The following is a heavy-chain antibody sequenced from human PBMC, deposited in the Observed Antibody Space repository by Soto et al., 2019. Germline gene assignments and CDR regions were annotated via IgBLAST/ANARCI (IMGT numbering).Heavy chain of an antibody. Sequence: EVQLVESGGGLIQPGGSLRLSCAASGFTVSSNYMSWVRHAPGKGLEWVSVIYSGGSTYYADSVKGRFTISRDNSKNTLYLQMNSLRAEDTAVYYCARDRFVLAYGMDVWGQGTTVTVSS. J-gene: IGHJ6*02. CDR3: ARDRFVLAYGMDV. V-gene: IGHV3-53*01. CDR2: IYSGGST. CDR1: GFTVSSNY. D-gene: IGHD3-3*02.